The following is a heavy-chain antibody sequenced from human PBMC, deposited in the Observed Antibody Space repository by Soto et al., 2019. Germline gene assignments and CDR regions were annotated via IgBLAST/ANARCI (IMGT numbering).Heavy chain of an antibody. J-gene: IGHJ4*02. CDR2: IYSRGST. CDR1: RFAVSGNY. CDR3: VGDSTNGWHHES. D-gene: IGHD2-8*01. V-gene: IGHV3-66*01. Sequence: EVQLVESGGGLVQPGGSLRLSCEVSRFAVSGNYISWVRQAPGKGLEWVSVIYSRGSTSYADSVRGRFSISRDNSKNILHLQMNSRRAEYTAVYFCVGDSTNGWHHESWRQGTLVTVSS.